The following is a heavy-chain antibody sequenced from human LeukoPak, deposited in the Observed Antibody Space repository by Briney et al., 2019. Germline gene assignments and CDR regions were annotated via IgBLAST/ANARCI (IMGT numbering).Heavy chain of an antibody. V-gene: IGHV5-51*01. CDR3: ARLHPYYYDSSGYYQNWFDP. CDR2: IYPGDSDT. Sequence: GESLKIPCQAPGYSFTIYWIGWVRQMPGEGREWMGIIYPGDSDTTYSPSFQDQVTISADTSISTAYPQCISLKASHTAMYYCARLHPYYYDSSGYYQNWFDPWGEGTLLTVSS. CDR1: GYSFTIYW. J-gene: IGHJ5*02. D-gene: IGHD3-22*01.